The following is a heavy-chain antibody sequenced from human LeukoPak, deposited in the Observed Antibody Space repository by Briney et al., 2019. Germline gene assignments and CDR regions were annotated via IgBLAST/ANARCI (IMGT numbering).Heavy chain of an antibody. J-gene: IGHJ4*02. CDR3: ARDSLNSGWGFDY. V-gene: IGHV1-18*01. CDR2: ISAYKGNT. D-gene: IGHD6-19*01. CDR1: GYTFTSYG. Sequence: ASVKVSCKASGYTFTSYGIIWVRQAPGQGLEWMGWISAYKGNTKYAQKFQGRVTMTTDTSTRTVYMEVRSLRSDDTAVYYCARDSLNSGWGFDYWGQGTLVTVSS.